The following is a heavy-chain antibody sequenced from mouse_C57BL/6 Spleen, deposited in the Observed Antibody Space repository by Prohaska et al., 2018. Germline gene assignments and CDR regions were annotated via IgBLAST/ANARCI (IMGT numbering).Heavy chain of an antibody. CDR2: IDPETGGT. D-gene: IGHD2-4*01. V-gene: IGHV1-15*01. Sequence: GASVTLSCKASGYTFTDYEMHWVKQTPVHGLEWIGAIDPETGGTAYNQKFKGKAILTADKSSSTAYMERRSLTADGCGVYYCTRSNYDRGRPSYFDVWGTGTTVTVSS. CDR3: TRSNYDRGRPSYFDV. CDR1: GYTFTDYE. J-gene: IGHJ1*03.